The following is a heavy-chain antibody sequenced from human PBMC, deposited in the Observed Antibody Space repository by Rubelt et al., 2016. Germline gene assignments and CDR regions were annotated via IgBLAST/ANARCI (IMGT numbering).Heavy chain of an antibody. CDR3: SRMVNDCWSGYHNGFDP. D-gene: IGHD3-3*01. V-gene: IGHV1-8*01. CDR1: GYTFTSYD. CDR2: MNPNSGNT. Sequence: QVQLVQSGAEVKKPGASVKVSCKASGYTFTSYDINWVRQATGQGLEWMGWMNPNSGNTGYAQKFQGRVTMTRDTSISTAYMERSSLGAEDAAVYDCSRMVNDCWSGYHNGFDPWGQGTLVTVSS. J-gene: IGHJ5*02.